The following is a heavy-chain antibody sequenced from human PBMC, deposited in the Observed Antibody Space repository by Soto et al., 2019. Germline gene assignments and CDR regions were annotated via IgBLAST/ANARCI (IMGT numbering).Heavy chain of an antibody. CDR3: ASGAKDRDIFYFGLDV. J-gene: IGHJ6*02. CDR2: INSDARST. D-gene: IGHD3-9*01. V-gene: IGHV3-74*01. Sequence: EVQLVEAGGGLVQPGGSLRLSCVASGFSLSNYWIHWVRQAPGEGLVWVSRINSDARSTSYADSVKGRFTISRDNAKNILYLQLNSLTAEDTAVYYCASGAKDRDIFYFGLDVWGQGTTCTVSS. CDR1: GFSLSNYW.